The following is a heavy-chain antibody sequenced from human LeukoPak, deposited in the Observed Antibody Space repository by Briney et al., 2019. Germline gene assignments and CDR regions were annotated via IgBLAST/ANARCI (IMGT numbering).Heavy chain of an antibody. V-gene: IGHV4-38-2*02. D-gene: IGHD1-1*01. CDR2: ISHSGTT. CDR1: GFTFSSYN. CDR3: TREEGGTTVDY. J-gene: IGHJ4*02. Sequence: PGGSLRLSCAASGFTFSSYNMNWVRQAPGKGLEWIGSISHSGTTYYNPSLKSRITISQDTSKNQFSLKVNSVTAADTAAYYCTREEGGTTVDYWGQGTLVTVSS.